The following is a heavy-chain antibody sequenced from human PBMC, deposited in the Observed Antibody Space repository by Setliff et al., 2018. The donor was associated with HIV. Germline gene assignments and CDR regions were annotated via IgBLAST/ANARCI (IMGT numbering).Heavy chain of an antibody. CDR3: ARGVDAYMDV. D-gene: IGHD5-12*01. CDR2: VWYDGSNK. J-gene: IGHJ6*03. CDR1: GFIFSDYG. V-gene: IGHV3-33*01. Sequence: GGSLRLSCAASGFIFSDYGIHWVRQAPGKELEWVAVVWYDGSNKNYADTVKGRFTISRNNSKNTLYLQMSSLRANDTAVYYCARGVDAYMDVWGKGTTVTVSS.